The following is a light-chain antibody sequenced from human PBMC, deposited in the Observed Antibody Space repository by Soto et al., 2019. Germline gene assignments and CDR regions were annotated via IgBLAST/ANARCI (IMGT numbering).Light chain of an antibody. CDR3: QQSYNPPL. V-gene: IGKV1-39*01. J-gene: IGKJ4*01. CDR2: GTS. CDR1: QRISSY. Sequence: DIQMTQFPSSLSASIGDRVTITCRTSQRISSYLNWYQQKPGKAPKLLIYGTSSLQSGVPSRFSGSGSGTAFTLTISSLQPEDFATYYCQQSYNPPLFGGGTEVEIK.